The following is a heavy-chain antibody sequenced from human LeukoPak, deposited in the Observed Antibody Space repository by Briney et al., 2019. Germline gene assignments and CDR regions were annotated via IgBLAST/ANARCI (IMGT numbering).Heavy chain of an antibody. CDR1: GGSISSYY. J-gene: IGHJ5*02. CDR2: IYYIGST. Sequence: PSETLSLTCTVSGGSISSYYWSWIRQPPGKGLDWIGYIYYIGSTNYNPSLKSQVTISVDTSKNKFSLKLSSVTAADTAVYYCARSYYDSSGRFDPWGQGTLVTVSS. V-gene: IGHV4-59*01. CDR3: ARSYYDSSGRFDP. D-gene: IGHD3-22*01.